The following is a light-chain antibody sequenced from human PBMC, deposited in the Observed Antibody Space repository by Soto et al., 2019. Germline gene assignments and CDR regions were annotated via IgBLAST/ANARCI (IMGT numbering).Light chain of an antibody. CDR3: SSYAGSNNFDV. CDR1: SSNLGGYNY. J-gene: IGLJ1*01. CDR2: EVS. Sequence: QSVLTQPPSASGSPGEKVTFSCTGPSSNLGGYNYVSWYQQHPGKPPKLVIYEVSKRPSGFPDRFSGSKSGNTAYLTFSGLQAEDEADYYCSSYAGSNNFDVFGTGTKVTVL. V-gene: IGLV2-8*01.